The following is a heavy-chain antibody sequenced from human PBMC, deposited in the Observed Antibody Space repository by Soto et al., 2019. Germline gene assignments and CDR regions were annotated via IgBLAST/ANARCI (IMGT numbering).Heavy chain of an antibody. CDR2: IYYSGST. Sequence: QVQLQESGPGLVKPSETLSLTCTVSGGSISSYYWSWIRQPPGKGLEWIGYIYYSGSTNYNPSLKSRVTISVDTSKNQFSLKLSSVTAADTVVYYCAREEHSSGWYAFDYWGQGTLVTVSS. V-gene: IGHV4-59*01. D-gene: IGHD6-19*01. CDR3: AREEHSSGWYAFDY. J-gene: IGHJ4*02. CDR1: GGSISSYY.